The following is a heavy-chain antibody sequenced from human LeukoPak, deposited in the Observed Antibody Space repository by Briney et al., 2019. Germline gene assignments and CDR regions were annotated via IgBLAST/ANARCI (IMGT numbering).Heavy chain of an antibody. J-gene: IGHJ4*02. CDR2: FDPEDGET. D-gene: IGHD4-11*01. V-gene: IGHV1-24*01. CDR3: ATDPGADSNYAY. CDR1: GYTLTELS. Sequence: ASVKVSCQVSGYTLTELSMHWVRQPPGKGLEWMGGFDPEDGETIYAQKFQGRVTMTEDTSTDTAYMELSSLRSEDTAVYYCATDPGADSNYAYWGQGTLCTVSS.